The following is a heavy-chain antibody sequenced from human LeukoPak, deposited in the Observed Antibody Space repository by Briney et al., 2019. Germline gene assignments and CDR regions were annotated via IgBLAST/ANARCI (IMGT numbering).Heavy chain of an antibody. CDR3: AKDRQGDTMVRGVWDY. J-gene: IGHJ4*02. CDR1: GFTFSSYE. V-gene: IGHV3-48*03. D-gene: IGHD3-10*01. Sequence: GGSLRLSCAASGFTFSSYEMNWVRQAPGKGLEWVSYISSSGSTIYYADSVKGRFTISRDNAKNSLYLQMNSLRAEDTAVYYCAKDRQGDTMVRGVWDYWGQGTLVTVSS. CDR2: ISSSGSTI.